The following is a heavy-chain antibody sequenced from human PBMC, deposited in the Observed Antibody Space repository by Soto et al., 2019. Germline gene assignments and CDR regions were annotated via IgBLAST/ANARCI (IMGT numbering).Heavy chain of an antibody. CDR1: GYIFTSYA. CDR2: INAGNGNT. D-gene: IGHD3-3*01. CDR3: ARDRIQYDFWSGYYIDYYYGMDV. Sequence: ASVKVSCKASGYIFTSYAMHWVRQAPGQRLEWMGWINAGNGNTKYSQKFQGRVTITRDTSASTAYMELSSLRSEDTAVYYCARDRIQYDFWSGYYIDYYYGMDVWGQGTTVTVSS. J-gene: IGHJ6*02. V-gene: IGHV1-3*01.